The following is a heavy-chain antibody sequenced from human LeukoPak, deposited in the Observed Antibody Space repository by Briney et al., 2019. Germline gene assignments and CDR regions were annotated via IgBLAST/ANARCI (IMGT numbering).Heavy chain of an antibody. Sequence: PSETLSLTCAVYGGSFSGYYWSWIRQPPGKGLEWIGEINHSGSTNYNPSLKSRVTISVDTSKNQFSLKLSSVTAADTAVYYCARGLRGNDYWGQGTPVTVSS. V-gene: IGHV4-34*01. J-gene: IGHJ4*02. CDR3: ARGLRGNDY. CDR1: GGSFSGYY. CDR2: INHSGST. D-gene: IGHD4-23*01.